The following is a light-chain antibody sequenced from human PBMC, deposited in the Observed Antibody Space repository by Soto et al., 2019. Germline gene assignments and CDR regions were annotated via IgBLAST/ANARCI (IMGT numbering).Light chain of an antibody. CDR1: QSSSGY. CDR2: DAS. Sequence: NVLSQSPSTLSLSPGESATLSFRASQSSSGYLAWYQQKPGQPPRLLIYDASTSAPGIPARFSGSGSGTDYTLTITSLEPEDFAVYYCQKRSSFGGGTKVDVK. V-gene: IGKV3-11*01. J-gene: IGKJ4*01. CDR3: QKRSS.